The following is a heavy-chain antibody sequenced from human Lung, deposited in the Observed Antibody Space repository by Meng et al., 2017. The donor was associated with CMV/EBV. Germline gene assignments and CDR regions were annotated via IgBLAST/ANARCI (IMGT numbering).Heavy chain of an antibody. D-gene: IGHD3-22*01. CDR3: ARTTYYYDSSGYYD. CDR1: GFSFSSYI. CDR2: ISSSSSYK. J-gene: IGHJ4*02. Sequence: EVQVVECGVGLVEPGGSLRHACAASGFSFSSYIMNSVGQAPGKGLEWLSSISSSSSYKDYADEVKSRFSNSRDNSKNSLYLQMNSLRAEDTAVYYCARTTYYYDSSGYYDWGQGTLVTVSS. V-gene: IGHV3-21*01.